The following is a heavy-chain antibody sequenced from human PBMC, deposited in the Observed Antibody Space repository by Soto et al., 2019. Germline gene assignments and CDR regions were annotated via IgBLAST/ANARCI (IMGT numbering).Heavy chain of an antibody. CDR1: GYTSTSYD. J-gene: IGHJ4*02. V-gene: IGHV1-8*01. Sequence: QVQLVQSGAEVKKPGASVKVSCKASGYTSTSYDINWVRQAAGQGLEWMGWMNPNSGNTGYAQKFQGRVTMTRDTTKTTAYMELSSLRSEDTAVYYCAREPPAAHYYFDSWGQGTLVTVSS. CDR3: AREPPAAHYYFDS. D-gene: IGHD6-25*01. CDR2: MNPNSGNT.